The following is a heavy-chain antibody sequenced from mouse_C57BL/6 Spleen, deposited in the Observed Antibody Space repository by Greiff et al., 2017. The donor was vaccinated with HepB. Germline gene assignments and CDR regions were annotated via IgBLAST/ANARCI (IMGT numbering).Heavy chain of an antibody. Sequence: EVMLVESGGDLVKPGGSLKLSCAASGFTFSSYGMSWVRQTPDKRLEWVATISSGGSYTYYPDSVKGRFTISRDNAKNTLYLQMSSLKSEDTAMYYCARSIYYDYEGFAYWGQGTLVTVSA. J-gene: IGHJ3*01. CDR2: ISSGGSYT. D-gene: IGHD2-4*01. CDR3: ARSIYYDYEGFAY. CDR1: GFTFSSYG. V-gene: IGHV5-6*01.